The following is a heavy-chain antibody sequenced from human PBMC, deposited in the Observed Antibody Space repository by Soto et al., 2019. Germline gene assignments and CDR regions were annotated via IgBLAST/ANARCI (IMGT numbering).Heavy chain of an antibody. Sequence: NPSETLSLTCTVSGGSVSSGSYYWSWIRQPPGKGLEWIGYIYYSGSTYYNPSLKSRVTISVDSSKNQFSLKLSSVTAADTAVYYCARAHDYYYYYGMDVWGQGTTVTVSS. V-gene: IGHV4-61*01. CDR1: GGSVSSGSYY. CDR2: IYYSGST. CDR3: ARAHDYYYYYGMDV. J-gene: IGHJ6*02.